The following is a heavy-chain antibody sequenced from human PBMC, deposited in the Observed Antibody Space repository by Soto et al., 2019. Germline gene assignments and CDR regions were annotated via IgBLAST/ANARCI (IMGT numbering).Heavy chain of an antibody. Sequence: TGGALRLSCAASGFTFSTYGMHWVRQAPGKGLEWVAVMWFDGKHQYYADSVKGRFTISRDNSKNTLYLQMNSLRADDTALYYCARWTYYDSSGYYYVFDYWGQGTLVTVSS. J-gene: IGHJ4*02. D-gene: IGHD3-22*01. V-gene: IGHV3-33*01. CDR3: ARWTYYDSSGYYYVFDY. CDR2: MWFDGKHQ. CDR1: GFTFSTYG.